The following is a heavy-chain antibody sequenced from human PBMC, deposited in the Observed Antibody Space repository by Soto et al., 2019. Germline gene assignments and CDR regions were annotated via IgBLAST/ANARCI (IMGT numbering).Heavy chain of an antibody. J-gene: IGHJ6*03. D-gene: IGHD3-10*01. CDR3: AKDRPEGSGSHKYYYYYYMDV. V-gene: IGHV3-23*01. CDR1: GFTFSSYA. CDR2: ISGSGGST. Sequence: GGSLRLSCAASGFTFSSYAMSWVRQAPGKGLEWVSAISGSGGSTYFADSVKGRFTISRDNSKNTRYLQMNSLRAEDTAVYYCAKDRPEGSGSHKYYYYYYMDVWGKGTTVTVSS.